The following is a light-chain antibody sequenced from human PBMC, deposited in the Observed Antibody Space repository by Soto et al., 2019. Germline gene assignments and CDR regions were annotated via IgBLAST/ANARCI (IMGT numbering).Light chain of an antibody. V-gene: IGKV1-39*01. CDR2: AAS. Sequence: TQMTQSPSSLSASIGDRVTISCRTSQSISSYLTWYQQTPGKAPKLLSYAASSLQSGVPSRFSGSGSGTDFTLTMSSLQPEDVATYYCQQSCSTPWTFGQGTKVDIK. CDR3: QQSCSTPWT. CDR1: QSISSY. J-gene: IGKJ1*01.